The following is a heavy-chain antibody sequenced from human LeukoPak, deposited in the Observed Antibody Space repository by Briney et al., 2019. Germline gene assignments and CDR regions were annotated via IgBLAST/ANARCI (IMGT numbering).Heavy chain of an antibody. J-gene: IGHJ6*03. CDR3: ARTRAPSNGRVLYYMDV. V-gene: IGHV3-21*01. D-gene: IGHD2-2*01. CDR1: GFTFNSYS. Sequence: KPGGSLRLSCAASGFTFNSYSMNWVRQAAGKGLEWVASIISISSHIYYADSVKGRFTISRDNAKNSLYLQMNSLRAEDTAVYYCARTRAPSNGRVLYYMDVWGKGTTVTVSS. CDR2: IISISSHI.